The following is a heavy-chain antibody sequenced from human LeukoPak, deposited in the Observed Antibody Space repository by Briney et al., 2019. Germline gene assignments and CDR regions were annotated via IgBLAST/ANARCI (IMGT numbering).Heavy chain of an antibody. CDR2: ISSSSYI. J-gene: IGHJ3*02. Sequence: GGSLRLSCAASGFTLSSYSMNWVRQAPGKGLEWVSSISSSSYIYYAASVTGRFTISRDNAKNSLYLQMNRLRAEDTALYYCARSRVGLRDTNDAFDIWGQGTMVTVSS. CDR3: ARSRVGLRDTNDAFDI. D-gene: IGHD5-12*01. CDR1: GFTLSSYS. V-gene: IGHV3-21*01.